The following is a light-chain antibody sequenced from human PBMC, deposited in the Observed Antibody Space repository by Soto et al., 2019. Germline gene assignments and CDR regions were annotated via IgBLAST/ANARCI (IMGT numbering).Light chain of an antibody. CDR2: QDT. CDR1: KLGDKF. V-gene: IGLV3-1*01. J-gene: IGLJ2*01. CDR3: KAWDSSAVV. Sequence: SYELTQPPSVSVSPGQTASITCSGDKLGDKFACWYQQKAGQSPVVVIYQDTKRPSGIPERFSGSNSGNTATLTISGTQAMDEADYYCKAWDSSAVVFGGGAKLTVL.